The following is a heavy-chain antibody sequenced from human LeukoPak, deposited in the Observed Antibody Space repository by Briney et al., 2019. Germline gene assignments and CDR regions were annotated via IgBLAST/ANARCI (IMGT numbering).Heavy chain of an antibody. CDR1: GGTFSSYA. Sequence: SVKVSCKASGGTFSSYAISWVRQAPGQGLEWMGGIIPIFGTANYAQKFQGRVTITTDESTSTAYMELSSLRSEDTAVYYCAAPSPNYYGSGSSHLGGYYYMDVWGKGTTVTVSS. CDR2: IIPIFGTA. V-gene: IGHV1-69*05. D-gene: IGHD3-10*01. CDR3: AAPSPNYYGSGSSHLGGYYYMDV. J-gene: IGHJ6*03.